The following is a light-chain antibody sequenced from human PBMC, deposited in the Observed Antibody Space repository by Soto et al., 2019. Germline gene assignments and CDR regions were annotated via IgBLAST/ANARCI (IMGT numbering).Light chain of an antibody. CDR2: GAS. J-gene: IGKJ5*01. CDR3: QQYNNWPFS. CDR1: QSVTKN. Sequence: EIVMTQSPATLSVSPGERATLSCRASQSVTKNLAWYQQKPGQAPRLLIYGASTRATGIPARFSGSGSGAEFTLTITGLQSEDSAVYFCQQYNNWPFSFGQGTRLEIK. V-gene: IGKV3-15*01.